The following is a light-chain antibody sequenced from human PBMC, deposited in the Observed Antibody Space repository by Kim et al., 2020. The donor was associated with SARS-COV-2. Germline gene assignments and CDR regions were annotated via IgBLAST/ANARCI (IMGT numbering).Light chain of an antibody. Sequence: AIRMTQSPSSFSASTGDRVTITCRASQGISSYLAWYQQKPGKAPKLLIYAASTLQSGVPSRFSGSGSGTDFTLTISCLQSEDFATYYCQQYYSYCTFGGGTKVDIK. J-gene: IGKJ4*01. CDR2: AAS. CDR3: QQYYSYCT. V-gene: IGKV1-8*01. CDR1: QGISSY.